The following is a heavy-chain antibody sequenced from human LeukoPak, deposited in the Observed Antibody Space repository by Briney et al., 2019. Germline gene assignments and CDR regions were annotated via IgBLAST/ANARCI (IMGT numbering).Heavy chain of an antibody. CDR3: ARLSRGPTLYYGSGSYYYFDY. J-gene: IGHJ4*02. Sequence: SETLSLTCTVSGGSISSYYWSWIRQPPGKGREWIGYIYYSGCTTYNPSLKGRVTISVDTSKNQFSLKLSSVTAADTAVYYCARLSRGPTLYYGSGSYYYFDYWGQGTLVTVSS. CDR1: GGSISSYY. D-gene: IGHD3-10*01. CDR2: IYYSGCT. V-gene: IGHV4-59*08.